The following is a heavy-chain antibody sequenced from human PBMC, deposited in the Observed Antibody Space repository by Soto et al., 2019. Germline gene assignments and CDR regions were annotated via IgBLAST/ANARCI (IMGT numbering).Heavy chain of an antibody. CDR2: IKQDGSEK. CDR1: GFTFSSYW. Sequence: PGGSLRLSCAASGFTFSSYWMSWVRQAPGKGLEWVANIKQDGSEKYYVDSVKGRFTISRDNAKNSLYLQMNSLRAEDTAVYYCARDDVSYGLQTNWFDPWGQGTLVTVSS. V-gene: IGHV3-7*03. CDR3: ARDDVSYGLQTNWFDP. D-gene: IGHD4-17*01. J-gene: IGHJ5*02.